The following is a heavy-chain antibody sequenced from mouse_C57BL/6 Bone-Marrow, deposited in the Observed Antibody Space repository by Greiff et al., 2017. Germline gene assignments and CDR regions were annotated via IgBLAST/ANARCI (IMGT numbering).Heavy chain of an antibody. V-gene: IGHV1-74*01. CDR3: ATWGYFYYGNYFFYAMDY. D-gene: IGHD2-1*01. J-gene: IGHJ4*01. CDR1: GYTFTSYW. CDR2: FHPSDGAT. Sequence: QVQLQQSGAELVKPGASVKVSCKASGYTFTSYWIHWVKQRPGQGLEWIGRFHPSDGATNYNQKFKGKATLTVANSSSTAYMQLRRLTSEDSAVYYCATWGYFYYGNYFFYAMDYWGQGTSVTVSS.